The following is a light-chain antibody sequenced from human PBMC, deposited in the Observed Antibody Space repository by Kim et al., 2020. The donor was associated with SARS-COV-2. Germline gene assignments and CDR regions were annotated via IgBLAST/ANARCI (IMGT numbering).Light chain of an antibody. V-gene: IGKV3-20*01. Sequence: EIVLTQSPGTLSLSPGERATLSCRASQSVSSNYLAWYQQRPGQAPRLLIYGASSRATGIPNRFSGSGSVTDFTLTISRLEPDDFAVYYFQQYDTSPPGYTFGQGTKLEI. CDR2: GAS. CDR1: QSVSSNY. CDR3: QQYDTSPPGYT. J-gene: IGKJ2*01.